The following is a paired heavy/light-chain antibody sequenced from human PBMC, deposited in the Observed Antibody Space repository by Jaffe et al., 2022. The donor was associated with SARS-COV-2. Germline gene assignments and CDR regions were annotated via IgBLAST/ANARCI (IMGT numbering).Heavy chain of an antibody. D-gene: IGHD3-10*01. Sequence: QVQLVESGGGLVKPGGSLRLSCAVSGYTFSDYYMSWIRQAPGKGLEWVSYISSSGSTIYYADSVKGRFTISRDNAKNSLYLQMNSLRAEDTAVYYCARDPGGGYGSGSHFDYWGQGTLVTVSS. CDR2: ISSSGSTI. V-gene: IGHV3-11*01. J-gene: IGHJ4*02. CDR1: GYTFSDYY. CDR3: ARDPGGGYGSGSHFDY.
Light chain of an antibody. CDR2: KDS. V-gene: IGLV3-25*03. CDR1: ALPKQY. CDR3: QSADSSGTSWV. J-gene: IGLJ3*02. Sequence: SYELTQPPSVSVSPGQTARITCSGDALPKQYAYWYQQKPGQAPVLVIYKDSERPSGIPERFSGSSSGTTVTLTISGVQAEDEADYYCQSADSSGTSWVFGGGTKLTVL.